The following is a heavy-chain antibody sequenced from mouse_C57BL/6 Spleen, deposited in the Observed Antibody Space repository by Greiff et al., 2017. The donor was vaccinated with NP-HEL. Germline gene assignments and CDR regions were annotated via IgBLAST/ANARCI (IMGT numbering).Heavy chain of an antibody. J-gene: IGHJ4*01. CDR3: ARRFSSGWAMDY. V-gene: IGHV5-9*01. CDR1: GFTFSSYT. Sequence: EVQRVESGGGLVKPGGSLKLSCAASGFTFSSYTMSWVRQTPEKRLEWVATISGGGGNTYYPDSAKGRFTISRDNAKNTLYLQMSSLRSEDTALYYCARRFSSGWAMDYWGQGTSVTVSS. D-gene: IGHD3-2*02. CDR2: ISGGGGNT.